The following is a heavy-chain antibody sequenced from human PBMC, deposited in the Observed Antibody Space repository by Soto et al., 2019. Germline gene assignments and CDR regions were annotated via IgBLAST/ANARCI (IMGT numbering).Heavy chain of an antibody. CDR2: ISAYNGNT. Sequence: ASVKVSCKASGYTFTSYGISWVRQAPGQGLEWMGWISAYNGNTNYAQKLQGRVTMTTDTSTSTAYMELRSLRSDDTAVYYCARGRHYGSGGPSDFQHWGQGTLVTVSS. V-gene: IGHV1-18*01. CDR1: GYTFTSYG. J-gene: IGHJ1*01. CDR3: ARGRHYGSGGPSDFQH. D-gene: IGHD3-10*01.